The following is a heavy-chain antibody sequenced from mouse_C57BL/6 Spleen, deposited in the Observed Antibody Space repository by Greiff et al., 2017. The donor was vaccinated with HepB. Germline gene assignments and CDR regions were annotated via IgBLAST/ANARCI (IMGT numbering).Heavy chain of an antibody. D-gene: IGHD3-2*02. CDR3: TGRDSSGSFAY. J-gene: IGHJ3*01. Sequence: EVQGVESGGGLVQPGGSMKLSCVASGFTFSNYWMNWVRQSPEKGLEWVAQIRLKSDNYATHYAESVKGRFTISRDDSKSSVYLQMNNLRAEDTGIYYCTGRDSSGSFAYWGQGTLVTVSA. CDR2: IRLKSDNYAT. CDR1: GFTFSNYW. V-gene: IGHV6-3*01.